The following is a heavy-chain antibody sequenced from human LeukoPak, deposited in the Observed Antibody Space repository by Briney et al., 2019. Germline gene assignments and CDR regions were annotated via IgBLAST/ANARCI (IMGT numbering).Heavy chain of an antibody. D-gene: IGHD5-18*01. J-gene: IGHJ3*02. CDR3: ARDRRTSYGSIDAFDI. CDR1: GFTFSSYS. V-gene: IGHV3-21*01. CDR2: ISSSSSYI. Sequence: PGGSLRLSCAASGFTFSSYSMNWVRQAPGKGLEWVSSISSSSSYIYYADSVKGRFTISRDNAKNSLYLQMNSLRAEDTAVYYCARDRRTSYGSIDAFDIWGQGTMVTVSS.